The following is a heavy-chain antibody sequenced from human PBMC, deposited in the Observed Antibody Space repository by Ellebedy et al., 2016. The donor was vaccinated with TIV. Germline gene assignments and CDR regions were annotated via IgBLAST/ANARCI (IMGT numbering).Heavy chain of an antibody. CDR1: GYRFTSYY. J-gene: IGHJ6*02. V-gene: IGHV1-46*01. CDR2: INPNGRST. Sequence: AASVKVSCKASGYRFTSYYMHWVRQAPGQGLEWMGIINPNGRSTRYAQNFQGRVTVTKDTSTSTVYMELRNLRFDDTAVYYCARDRDAAMANFYYYGLDVWGQGTTVTVSS. D-gene: IGHD5-18*01. CDR3: ARDRDAAMANFYYYGLDV.